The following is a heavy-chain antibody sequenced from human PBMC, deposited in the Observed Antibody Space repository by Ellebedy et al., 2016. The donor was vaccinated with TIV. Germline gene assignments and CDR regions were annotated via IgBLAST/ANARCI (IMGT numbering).Heavy chain of an antibody. V-gene: IGHV1-2*04. CDR1: GYTFTGYY. CDR2: INPNSGGT. Sequence: AASVKVSCKASGYTFTGYYMHWVRQAPGQGLEWMGWINPNSGGTNYAQKFQGWVTMTRDTSISTAYMELSRLRSDDTAVYYCARVNSFIAVAGIGYYFDYWGQGTLVTVSS. J-gene: IGHJ4*02. D-gene: IGHD6-19*01. CDR3: ARVNSFIAVAGIGYYFDY.